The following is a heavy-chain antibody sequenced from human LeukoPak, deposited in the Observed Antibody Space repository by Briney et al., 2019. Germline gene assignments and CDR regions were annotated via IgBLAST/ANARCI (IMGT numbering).Heavy chain of an antibody. CDR3: AGAHTLGEWFDP. V-gene: IGHV1-18*01. CDR1: GYTFTSYG. D-gene: IGHD3-10*01. Sequence: ASVKVSCKASGYTFTSYGISWVRQAPGQGLEWMGWISAYNGNTNYAQKLQGRVTMTTDTSTSTAYMELRNLRSDDTAVYYCAGAHTLGEWFDPWGQGTLVTVSS. CDR2: ISAYNGNT. J-gene: IGHJ5*02.